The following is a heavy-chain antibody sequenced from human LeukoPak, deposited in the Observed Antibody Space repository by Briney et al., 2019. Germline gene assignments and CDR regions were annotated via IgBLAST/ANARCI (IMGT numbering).Heavy chain of an antibody. CDR1: GGSISGYY. J-gene: IGHJ5*02. D-gene: IGHD6-13*01. V-gene: IGHV4-59*08. Sequence: SETLSLTCTVSGGSISGYYWSWIRQPPGKGLEWIGYIYYSGSTNYNPSLKSRVTISVDTSKNQFSLKLSSVTAADTAVYYCARHRGPYSSSHGWFDPWGQGTLVTVSS. CDR2: IYYSGST. CDR3: ARHRGPYSSSHGWFDP.